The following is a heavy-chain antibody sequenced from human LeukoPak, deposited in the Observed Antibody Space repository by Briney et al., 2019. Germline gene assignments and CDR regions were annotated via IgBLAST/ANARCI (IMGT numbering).Heavy chain of an antibody. V-gene: IGHV4-39*07. D-gene: IGHD6-25*01. CDR2: IYYSGST. CDR1: GGSISSSSYY. CDR3: ARFLRNGGYHYYYMDV. Sequence: SETLSLTCTVSGGSISSSSYYWGWIRQPPGKGLEWIGSIYYSGSTYYNPSLKSRVTISVDTSKNQFSLKLSSVTAADTAIYYCARFLRNGGYHYYYMDVWGKGTTVTVSS. J-gene: IGHJ6*03.